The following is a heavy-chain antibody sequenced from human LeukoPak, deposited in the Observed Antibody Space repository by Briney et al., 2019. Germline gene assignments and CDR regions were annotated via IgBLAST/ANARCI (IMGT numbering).Heavy chain of an antibody. J-gene: IGHJ4*02. CDR2: MNPNSGIT. CDR3: ARGLYYYDSNGRTPYDY. Sequence: EASVKVSCKASGYTFISYDINWVRQATGQGLEWMGWMNPNSGITGYAQKIQGRVSITRNTSIGTAYMELSSLKSEDTAVYYCARGLYYYDSNGRTPYDYWGQGTLVTVSS. V-gene: IGHV1-8*01. D-gene: IGHD3-22*01. CDR1: GYTFISYD.